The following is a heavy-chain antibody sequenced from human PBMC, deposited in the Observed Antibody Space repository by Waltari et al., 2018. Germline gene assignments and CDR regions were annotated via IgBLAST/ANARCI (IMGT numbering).Heavy chain of an antibody. Sequence: EVQLVGSGGGLVKPGGSQRLSCAASGFTFSRYGMSWVPQAPGKGLEWVANIKQDGSEKYYVDSVKGRFTISIDNAKNSLYLQMNSLRAEDTAVYYCARVLRAARLFDYWGQGTLVTVSS. D-gene: IGHD6-6*01. CDR3: ARVLRAARLFDY. J-gene: IGHJ4*02. V-gene: IGHV3-7*04. CDR2: IKQDGSEK. CDR1: GFTFSRYG.